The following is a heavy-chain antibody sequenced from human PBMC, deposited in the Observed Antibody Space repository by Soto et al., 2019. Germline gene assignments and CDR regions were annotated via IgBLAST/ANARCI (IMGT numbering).Heavy chain of an antibody. V-gene: IGHV3-20*04. CDR2: INWNGGST. J-gene: IGHJ4*02. Sequence: EVQLVESGGGVVRPGGSLRLSCAASGFTFDDYGMSWVRQAPGKGLEWVSGINWNGGSTGYADSVKGRFTISRDNAKNSLYLQMNSLSAEDTALYYCARVDKYYYDSSGYSFDYWGQGTLVTVSS. D-gene: IGHD3-22*01. CDR1: GFTFDDYG. CDR3: ARVDKYYYDSSGYSFDY.